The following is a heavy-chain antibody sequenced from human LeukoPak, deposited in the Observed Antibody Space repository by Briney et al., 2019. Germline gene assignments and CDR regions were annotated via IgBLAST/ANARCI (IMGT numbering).Heavy chain of an antibody. CDR2: ISSSSSTT. J-gene: IGHJ4*02. D-gene: IGHD4-17*01. CDR1: GFTSSSYS. V-gene: IGHV3-48*02. Sequence: GGSLRLSCAASGFTSSSYSMNWVRQAPGKGLEWVSYISSSSSTTYYADSVKGRFTISRDNAKNSVFLQMNILRDEDTAVYYCARDYGDYGEYFDYWGQGTLVTVSS. CDR3: ARDYGDYGEYFDY.